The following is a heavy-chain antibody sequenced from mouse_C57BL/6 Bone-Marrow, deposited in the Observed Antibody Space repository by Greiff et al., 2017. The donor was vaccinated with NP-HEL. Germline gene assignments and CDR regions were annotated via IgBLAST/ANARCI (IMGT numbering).Heavy chain of an antibody. CDR2: IDPENGDT. D-gene: IGHD2-4*01. V-gene: IGHV14-4*01. Sequence: EVQRVESGAELVRPGASVKLSCTASGFNIKDDYMHWVKQRPEQGLEWIGWIDPENGDTEYASKFQGKATITADTSSNTAYLQLSSLTSEDTAVYYCTTFDSLYAMDYWGQGTSVTVSS. J-gene: IGHJ4*01. CDR3: TTFDSLYAMDY. CDR1: GFNIKDDY.